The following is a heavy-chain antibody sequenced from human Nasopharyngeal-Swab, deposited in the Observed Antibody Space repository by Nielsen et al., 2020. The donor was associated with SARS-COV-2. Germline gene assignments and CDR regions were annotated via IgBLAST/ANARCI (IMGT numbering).Heavy chain of an antibody. CDR3: ARDGLDYDFWSAYFMDV. D-gene: IGHD3-3*01. CDR1: GFTFSSYN. Sequence: GGSLRLYCAASGFTFSSYNMHWVRQAPGKGLECVSSISSSSTYIYYADSVKGRFTISRDSAKNSLYLQMNSLRAEDTAVYYCARDGLDYDFWSAYFMDVWGQGTTVTVSS. J-gene: IGHJ6*02. CDR2: ISSSSTYI. V-gene: IGHV3-21*01.